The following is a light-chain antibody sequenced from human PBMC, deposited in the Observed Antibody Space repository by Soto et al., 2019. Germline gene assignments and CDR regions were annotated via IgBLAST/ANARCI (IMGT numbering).Light chain of an antibody. CDR3: SSYTSSSTTFF. CDR1: SSDVGGYNY. V-gene: IGLV2-14*01. J-gene: IGLJ1*01. Sequence: QSALTQPASVSGSPGQSITISCTGTSSDVGGYNYVSWYQQHPGKAPKLMIYEVSNRPSGVSNRFSGSKSGNTASLTISGLQDEDEADYYCSSYTSSSTTFFFGNGKKVTVL. CDR2: EVS.